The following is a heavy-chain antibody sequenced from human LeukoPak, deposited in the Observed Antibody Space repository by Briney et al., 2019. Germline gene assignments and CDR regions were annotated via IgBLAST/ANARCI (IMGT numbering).Heavy chain of an antibody. V-gene: IGHV3-48*01. Sequence: GGSLRPSRVPSGFTFSIYSMGWVRQAPGKGLEWVSKITSKSTTIYYADSVKGRFTISRDNAKNSLYLQMHSLRAEDTAVYYCARERGYCAGDSCYGFDYWGQGILVTVSS. CDR3: ARERGYCAGDSCYGFDY. CDR1: GFTFSIYS. D-gene: IGHD2-15*01. J-gene: IGHJ4*02. CDR2: ITSKSTTI.